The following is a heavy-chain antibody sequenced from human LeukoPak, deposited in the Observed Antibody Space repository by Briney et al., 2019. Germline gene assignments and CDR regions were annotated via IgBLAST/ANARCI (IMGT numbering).Heavy chain of an antibody. V-gene: IGHV1-18*01. CDR2: ISFKNGNT. CDR1: GYSLINYG. J-gene: IGHJ3*02. D-gene: IGHD2-2*01. CDR3: AKGGSTRPWSFHI. Sequence: ASVKVSCKASGYSLINYGISWVRQAPGQGLEWMGWISFKNGNTNSAQKFQGRVTMTTDTSTSTAYMELMTLRSDDTAVYYCAKGGSTRPWSFHIWGPGTMVTVSS.